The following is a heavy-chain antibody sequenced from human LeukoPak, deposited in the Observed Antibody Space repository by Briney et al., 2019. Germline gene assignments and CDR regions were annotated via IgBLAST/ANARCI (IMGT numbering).Heavy chain of an antibody. J-gene: IGHJ4*02. CDR3: AKRDRPCSGDCSAPYYFDY. D-gene: IGHD2-21*02. V-gene: IGHV3-23*01. Sequence: GGSLRLSCAASGFTFSSYAMSWVHQAPGKGLEWVSSISSSGANTYYADSVKGRFTISRDNSKNTLYLQMSSLRVEDTAVYYCAKRDRPCSGDCSAPYYFDYWGQGTLVTVSS. CDR2: ISSSGANT. CDR1: GFTFSSYA.